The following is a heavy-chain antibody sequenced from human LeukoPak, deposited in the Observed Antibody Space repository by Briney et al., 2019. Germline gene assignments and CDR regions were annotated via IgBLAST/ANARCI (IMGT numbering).Heavy chain of an antibody. D-gene: IGHD2-15*01. V-gene: IGHV3-30-3*01. CDR2: ISYDGSNK. CDR3: ARGSKIVVVVAATGYYYGMDV. CDR1: GXTLSSYA. J-gene: IGHJ6*02. Sequence: GGSLRLSCAASGXTLSSYAMHWVRQAPGKGLEWVAVISYDGSNKYYADSVKGRFTISRDNSKNTLYLQMNSLRAEDTAVYYCARGSKIVVVVAATGYYYGMDVWGQGTTVTVSS.